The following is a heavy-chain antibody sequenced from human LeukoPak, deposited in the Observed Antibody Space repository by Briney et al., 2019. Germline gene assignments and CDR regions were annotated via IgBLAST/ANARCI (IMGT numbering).Heavy chain of an antibody. CDR3: AIDPRAFDI. CDR1: GYTFTNFD. V-gene: IGHV1-8*01. CDR2: MNPNSGDT. J-gene: IGHJ3*02. Sequence: ASVKVSCTASGYTFTNFDINWVRQAPGQGLEWRGWMNPNSGDTGYAQKFEGRVTMTRNTSISTAYMELSSLRSEDTAVYYCAIDPRAFDIWGQGTMVTVSS.